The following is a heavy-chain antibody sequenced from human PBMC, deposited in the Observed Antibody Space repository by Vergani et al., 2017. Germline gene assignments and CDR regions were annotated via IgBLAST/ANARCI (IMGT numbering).Heavy chain of an antibody. J-gene: IGHJ4*02. CDR1: GYTFTAYY. D-gene: IGHD3/OR15-3a*01. CDR2: ISPDGFST. Sequence: QVQLVQSGAEVGKPGASVKISCKASGYTFTAYYIHWVRQAPEQGLEWVGVISPDGFSTFYAQKFQGRVTITRDTSTSTVYVEVPSLRSDDTAVYYCAREPPRTGFFDYWGQGTLVTVSS. CDR3: AREPPRTGFFDY. V-gene: IGHV1-46*03.